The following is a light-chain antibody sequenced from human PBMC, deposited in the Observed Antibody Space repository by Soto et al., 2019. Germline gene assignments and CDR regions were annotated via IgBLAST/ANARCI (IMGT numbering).Light chain of an antibody. CDR2: GAS. CDR3: QQYNDWPLFS. CDR1: QSVRTN. V-gene: IGKV3-15*01. Sequence: EIVMTQSPATLSVSPGERVTLSCRASQSVRTNLAWYQQKPGQAPRLLISGASNRASAIPARFSGSGSGTDFTLTISSLKSEDFAVYYCQQYNDWPLFSFGQGTKVEIK. J-gene: IGKJ2*03.